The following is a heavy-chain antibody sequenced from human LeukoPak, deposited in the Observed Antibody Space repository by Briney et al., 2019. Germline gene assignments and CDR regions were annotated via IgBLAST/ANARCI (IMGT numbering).Heavy chain of an antibody. CDR1: GFTFDDYA. Sequence: GGSLRLSCAASGFTFDDYAMHWVRQAPGKGLEWVSGISWNSGSIGYADSVKGRFTISRDNAKNSLYLQMNSLRAEDTALYYCAKEMGPDYGDYVGRGDAFDIWGQGTMVTVSS. J-gene: IGHJ3*02. D-gene: IGHD4-17*01. V-gene: IGHV3-9*01. CDR2: ISWNSGSI. CDR3: AKEMGPDYGDYVGRGDAFDI.